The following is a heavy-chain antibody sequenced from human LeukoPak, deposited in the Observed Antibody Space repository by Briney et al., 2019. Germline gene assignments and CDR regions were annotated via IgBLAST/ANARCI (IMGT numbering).Heavy chain of an antibody. V-gene: IGHV5-51*01. J-gene: IGHJ4*02. Sequence: RESLKISCRGDRDIFFNFWIAWVRQMPGQGLEWMGIIYVGDSDTRYSPSFQGQVTISVDKSIRTAFLQWSSLKTSDTAMYYCATKGERRPFDSWGQGTLVTVSS. D-gene: IGHD1-1*01. CDR2: IYVGDSDT. CDR3: ATKGERRPFDS. CDR1: RDIFFNFW.